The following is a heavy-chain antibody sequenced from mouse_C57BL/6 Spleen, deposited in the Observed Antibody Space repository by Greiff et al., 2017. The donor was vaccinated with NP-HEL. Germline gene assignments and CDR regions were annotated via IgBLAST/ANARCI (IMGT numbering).Heavy chain of an antibody. CDR2: ISSGSSTI. J-gene: IGHJ1*03. D-gene: IGHD1-1*01. Sequence: EVKLVESGGGLVKPGGSLKLSCAASGFTFSDYGMHWVRQAPEKGLEWVAYISSGSSTIYYADTVQGRFTISRDNAKNTLFLQMTSLRSEDTAMYYCAKGQVVDWYFDVWGTGTTVTVSS. CDR3: AKGQVVDWYFDV. V-gene: IGHV5-17*01. CDR1: GFTFSDYG.